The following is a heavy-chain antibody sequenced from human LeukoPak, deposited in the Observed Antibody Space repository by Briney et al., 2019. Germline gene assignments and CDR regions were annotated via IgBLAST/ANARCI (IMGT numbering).Heavy chain of an antibody. CDR1: GFTFDDYA. CDR3: AKGHYYDSSGHPYYFDY. CDR2: ISGDGGST. Sequence: GGSLRLSCAASGFTFDDYAMHWVRQAPGKGLEWVSLISGDGGSTYYADSVKGRFTISRDNSKNSLYLQMNSLRTEDTALYYFAKGHYYDSSGHPYYFDYWGQGTLVTVSS. V-gene: IGHV3-43*02. D-gene: IGHD3-22*01. J-gene: IGHJ4*02.